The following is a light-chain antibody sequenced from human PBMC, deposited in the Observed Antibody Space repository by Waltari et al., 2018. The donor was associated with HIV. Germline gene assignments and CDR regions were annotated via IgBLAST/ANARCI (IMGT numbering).Light chain of an antibody. J-gene: IGKJ1*01. CDR1: QSISSY. CDR2: AAS. Sequence: DIQMTQSPSSLSASVGDRVTITCRASQSISSYVNWYQQKPGKAPKLLFYAASSLQSGVPSRFSGSGSGTDFTLTISSLQPEDFATYYCQQSYSTPSTFGQGTKVEIK. CDR3: QQSYSTPST. V-gene: IGKV1-39*01.